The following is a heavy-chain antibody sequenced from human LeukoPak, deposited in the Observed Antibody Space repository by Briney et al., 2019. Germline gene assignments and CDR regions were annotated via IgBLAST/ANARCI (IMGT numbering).Heavy chain of an antibody. CDR2: INPSGGST. CDR1: GYTFTSYY. J-gene: IGHJ4*02. CDR3: ARDGYSYGPGAY. V-gene: IGHV1-46*01. D-gene: IGHD5-18*01. Sequence: ASVKVSCKASGYTFTSYYMHWVRQAPGQGLEWMGIINPSGGSTSYSQKFQGRVTMTRDTSTSTAYMELSSLRSEDTAVYYCARDGYSYGPGAYWGQGTLVTVSS.